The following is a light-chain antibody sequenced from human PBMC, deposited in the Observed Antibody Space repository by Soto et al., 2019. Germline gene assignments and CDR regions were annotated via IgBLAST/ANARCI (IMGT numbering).Light chain of an antibody. CDR3: QQYTTSPIT. CDR1: QSVRSS. Sequence: EIVMTQSPGTLSVSPGERATLFCRASQSVRSSLAWYQQKPGQAPRLFIYDASTRATGIPARFSGSGSGTEFTLTISSLQSEDFALYYCQQYTTSPITFGQGTRLDIK. V-gene: IGKV3-15*01. CDR2: DAS. J-gene: IGKJ5*01.